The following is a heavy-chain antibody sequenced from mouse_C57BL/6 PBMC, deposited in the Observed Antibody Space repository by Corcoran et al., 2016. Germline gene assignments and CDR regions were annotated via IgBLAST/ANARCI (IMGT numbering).Heavy chain of an antibody. CDR1: GYTFTDYY. Sequence: EVQLQQSGPELVKPGASVKISCKASGYTFTDYYMNWVKQSHGKSLEWIGDINPNNGGTSYNQKFKGKATLTVDKSSSTAYMELRSLTSEDSAGYYCARRPFAYWGQGTLVTVSA. CDR2: INPNNGGT. J-gene: IGHJ3*01. CDR3: ARRPFAY. V-gene: IGHV1-26*01.